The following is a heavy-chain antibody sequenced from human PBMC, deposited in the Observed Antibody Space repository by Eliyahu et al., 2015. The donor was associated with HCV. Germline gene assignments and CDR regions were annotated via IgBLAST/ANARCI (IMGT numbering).Heavy chain of an antibody. D-gene: IGHD3-3*01. J-gene: IGHJ6*02. Sequence: QVQLLQSGAEVKKPGTSVKVSCKAXGYIFSDVGMHWVRQAPGQRPEWMGWVNTANGNTKYSQNFQGRVTINTDTSASTAFMELSSLTSEDTAVYYCARPRREWLFSNYFYGMDVWGQGTTV. CDR2: VNTANGNT. CDR3: ARPRREWLFSNYFYGMDV. V-gene: IGHV1-3*04. CDR1: GYIFSDVG.